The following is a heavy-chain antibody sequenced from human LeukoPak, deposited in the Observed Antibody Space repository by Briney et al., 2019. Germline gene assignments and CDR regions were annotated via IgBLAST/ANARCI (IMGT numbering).Heavy chain of an antibody. V-gene: IGHV4-59*01. J-gene: IGHJ4*02. CDR1: GGSISSYY. CDR3: AKGAIVVVPAAEPFDY. Sequence: PSETLSLTCTVSGGSISSYYWSWIRQPPGKGLEWIGYIYYSGSTNYNPSLKSRVTISVDTSKNQFSLKLSSVTAADTAVYYCAKGAIVVVPAAEPFDYWGQGTLVTVSS. D-gene: IGHD2-2*01. CDR2: IYYSGST.